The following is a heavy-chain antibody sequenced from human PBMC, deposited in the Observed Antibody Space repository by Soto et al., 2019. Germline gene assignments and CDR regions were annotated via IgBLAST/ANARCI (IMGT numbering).Heavy chain of an antibody. CDR3: ARDLIGSTSREFWFDP. CDR1: GGSISSGGYY. CDR2: IYYSGST. D-gene: IGHD2-2*01. Sequence: QVQLQESGPGLVKPSQTLSLTCTVSGGSISSGGYYWSWIRQHPGKGLEWIGYIYYSGSTYYNPSLQSRATISVNTSKNQFSLKLSSVTAADTALYCCARDLIGSTSREFWFDPWGQGTLVTVSS. J-gene: IGHJ5*02. V-gene: IGHV4-31*03.